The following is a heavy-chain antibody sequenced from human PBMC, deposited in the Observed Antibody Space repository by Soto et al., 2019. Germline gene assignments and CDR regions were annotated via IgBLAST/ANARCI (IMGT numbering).Heavy chain of an antibody. J-gene: IGHJ5*02. V-gene: IGHV1-18*04. D-gene: IGHD4-17*01. CDR2: ISAYNGNT. Sequence: ASVKVSCKASGYTFTSYGIGWVRHAPGQGLEWMGWISAYNGNTNYAQKLQGRVTMTTDTSTSTAYMELRSLRSDDTAVYYCARDRGEGASDYGRRNWFDPWGQGTLVTVSS. CDR3: ARDRGEGASDYGRRNWFDP. CDR1: GYTFTSYG.